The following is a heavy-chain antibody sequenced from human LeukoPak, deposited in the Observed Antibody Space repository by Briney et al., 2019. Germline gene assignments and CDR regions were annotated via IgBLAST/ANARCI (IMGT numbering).Heavy chain of an antibody. J-gene: IGHJ4*02. Sequence: SVKVSCKASGGTFSSYAISWVRQAPGQGLEWMGRIIPILGIANYAQKFQGRVTITADKSTSTAYMELSSLRSEDTAVYYCARDSTVDTSSLHTQVFDYWGQGTLVTVSS. CDR1: GGTFSSYA. D-gene: IGHD5-18*01. V-gene: IGHV1-69*04. CDR3: ARDSTVDTSSLHTQVFDY. CDR2: IIPILGIA.